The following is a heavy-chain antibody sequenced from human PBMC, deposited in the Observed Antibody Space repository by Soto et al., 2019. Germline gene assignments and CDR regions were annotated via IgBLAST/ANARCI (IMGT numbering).Heavy chain of an antibody. CDR3: AEADYDILTGYSKGDYYYYYMDV. CDR2: ISGSGGST. D-gene: IGHD3-9*01. Sequence: GGSLRLSCAASGFTFSSYAMSWVRQAPGKGLEWVSAISGSGGSTYYGDSVKGRFTISRDNSKNTLFLQMNSLRAEDTAVDYCAEADYDILTGYSKGDYYYYYMDVWGQGTTVTVSS. J-gene: IGHJ6*03. V-gene: IGHV3-23*01. CDR1: GFTFSSYA.